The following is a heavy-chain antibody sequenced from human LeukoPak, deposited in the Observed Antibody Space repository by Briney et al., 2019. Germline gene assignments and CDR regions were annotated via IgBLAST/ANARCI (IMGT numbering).Heavy chain of an antibody. J-gene: IGHJ5*02. CDR1: GYTFTSYY. D-gene: IGHD6-6*01. V-gene: IGHV1-46*01. CDR3: ASPSSDWFDP. CDR2: INPSGGST. Sequence: ASVKVSCKASGYTFTSYYMHWVRQAPGRGLEWMGIINPSGGSTSYAQKFQGRVTMTRDTSTSTVYMELSSLRSEDTAVYYCASPSSDWFDPWGQGTLVTVSS.